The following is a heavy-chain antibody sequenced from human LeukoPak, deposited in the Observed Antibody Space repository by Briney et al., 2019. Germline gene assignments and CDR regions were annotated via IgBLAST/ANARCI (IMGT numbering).Heavy chain of an antibody. V-gene: IGHV3-7*01. CDR2: IKQDGSEK. Sequence: GGSLRLSCAASGFTFSSYWMSWVRQAPGKGLEWVANIKQDGSEKYYVDSVKGRFTISRDNAKNSLYLQMNSLRAEDTAVYYCASGPLPMIVVDDAFDIWGQGTMVTVSS. CDR1: GFTFSSYW. CDR3: ASGPLPMIVVDDAFDI. J-gene: IGHJ3*02. D-gene: IGHD3-22*01.